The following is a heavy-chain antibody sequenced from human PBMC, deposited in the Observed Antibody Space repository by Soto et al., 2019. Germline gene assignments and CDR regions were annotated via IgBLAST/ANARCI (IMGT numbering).Heavy chain of an antibody. CDR1: GFAFSDSY. CDR2: ISSGGSTI. D-gene: IGHD6-19*01. Sequence: QVQLVESGGGLFKPGGSLRLSCAASGFAFSDSYMSWVRQAPGKGREWFSYISSGGSTIFYADTVKGRFTISRDNAKNELSLQIDSLRVENTGVDYCARDPAVAGPGEGGIDDWGQGTVVTVSS. V-gene: IGHV3-11*01. J-gene: IGHJ4*01. CDR3: ARDPAVAGPGEGGIDD.